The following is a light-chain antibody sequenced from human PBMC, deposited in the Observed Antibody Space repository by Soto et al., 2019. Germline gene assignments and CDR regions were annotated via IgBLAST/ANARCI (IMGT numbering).Light chain of an antibody. J-gene: IGKJ1*01. CDR2: DSS. V-gene: IGKV3-20*01. CDR3: QQYGRPPKT. CDR1: QSVSSN. Sequence: EIVMTQSPATLSVSPGERVTLSCRASQSVSSNLAWYQQKVGQAPRLLIYDSSMRAAGIPDRFSGSGSGTDFTLTISRLEPEDFAVYFCQQYGRPPKTFGLGAKVDIK.